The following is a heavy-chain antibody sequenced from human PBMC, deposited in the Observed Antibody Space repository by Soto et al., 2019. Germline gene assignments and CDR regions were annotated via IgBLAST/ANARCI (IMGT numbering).Heavy chain of an antibody. J-gene: IGHJ4*02. V-gene: IGHV4-34*01. D-gene: IGHD2-15*01. Sequence: SETLSLTCAVYGGSFSGYYWSWIRQPPGKGLEWIGEINHSGSTNYNPSLKSRVTISVDTSKNQFSLKLSSVTAADTAVYYCARGRLLCGGMFDYWGQGTLVTVSS. CDR1: GGSFSGYY. CDR2: INHSGST. CDR3: ARGRLLCGGMFDY.